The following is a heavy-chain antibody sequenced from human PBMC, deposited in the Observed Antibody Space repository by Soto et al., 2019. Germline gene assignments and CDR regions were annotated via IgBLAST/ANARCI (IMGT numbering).Heavy chain of an antibody. J-gene: IGHJ6*02. Sequence: QVQVVQSGDEVKETGASVRVSCKTSGYSFTAYGISWVRQAPGQGLEGMGWISCYNGKTKYAQKVQGRVTMTKDTSTSTAYMEVRSLRSDDTAIYYCARDAPPPELRFLEWHNYDYNGMDVWGQGTTVTVSS. V-gene: IGHV1-18*01. D-gene: IGHD3-3*01. CDR2: ISCYNGKT. CDR1: GYSFTAYG. CDR3: ARDAPPPELRFLEWHNYDYNGMDV.